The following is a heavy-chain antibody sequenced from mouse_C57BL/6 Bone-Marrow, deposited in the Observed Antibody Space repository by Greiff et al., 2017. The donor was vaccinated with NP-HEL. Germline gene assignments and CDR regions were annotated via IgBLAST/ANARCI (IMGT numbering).Heavy chain of an antibody. D-gene: IGHD1-1*02. V-gene: IGHV5-4*01. CDR1: GFTFSSYA. Sequence: EVHLVESGGGLVKPGGSLKLSCAASGFTFSSYAMSWVRQTPEKRLEWVATISDGGSYTYYPDNVKGRFTISRDNAKNNLYLQMSHLKSEDTAMYYCARANYPWGQGTLVTVSA. CDR3: ARANYP. J-gene: IGHJ3*01. CDR2: ISDGGSYT.